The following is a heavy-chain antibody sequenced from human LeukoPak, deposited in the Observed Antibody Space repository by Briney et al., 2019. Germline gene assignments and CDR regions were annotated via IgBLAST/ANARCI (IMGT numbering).Heavy chain of an antibody. CDR3: ASRYSSSWSPHDY. D-gene: IGHD6-13*01. J-gene: IGHJ4*02. CDR1: GFTFSSYA. V-gene: IGHV3-23*01. Sequence: GGSLRLSCAASGFTFSSYAMSWVRQAPGKGLEWVSAISGSGGSTYYADSVKGRFTISRDNSKNTPYLQMNSLRAEDTAVYYCASRYSSSWSPHDYWGQGTLVTVSS. CDR2: ISGSGGST.